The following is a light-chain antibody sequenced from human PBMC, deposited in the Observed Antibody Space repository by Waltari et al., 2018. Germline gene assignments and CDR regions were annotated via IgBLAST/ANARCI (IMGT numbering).Light chain of an antibody. V-gene: IGKV3-15*01. Sequence: EVVMTHSPATLAVSPGERATLSCSASQSVSSSLAWYQQKPGQTPRLLIYGASTRATGIPVRFSGSGSGTEFTLTISSLQSEDFAVYYCLQYNNWPPWTFGQGTKVEIK. CDR3: LQYNNWPPWT. J-gene: IGKJ1*01. CDR1: QSVSSS. CDR2: GAS.